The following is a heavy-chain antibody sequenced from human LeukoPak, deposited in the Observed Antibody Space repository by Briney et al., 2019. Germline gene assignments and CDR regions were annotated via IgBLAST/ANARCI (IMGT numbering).Heavy chain of an antibody. CDR2: INHSGST. CDR3: ARRPYYYYYYMDV. CDR1: GGSFSGYY. Sequence: SETLSLTCAVYGGSFSGYYWSWIRQPPGKGLEWIGEINHSGSTNYNPSLKSRVTISVDTSKNQFSLKLSSVTAADTAVYYCARRPYYYYYYMDVWGKGTTVTISS. V-gene: IGHV4-34*01. J-gene: IGHJ6*03.